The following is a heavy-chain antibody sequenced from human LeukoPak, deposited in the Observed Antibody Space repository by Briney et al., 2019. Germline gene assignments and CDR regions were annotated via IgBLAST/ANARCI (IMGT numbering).Heavy chain of an antibody. CDR3: ARDLFRETVVVVAATDY. J-gene: IGHJ4*02. Sequence: PSETLSLTCTVSGGSISSSNYYWGWMRQPPGKGLEWIGSIYYSGSTFYNPSLKSRVTISVDTSKNQFSLKLSSVTAADTAVYYCARDLFRETVVVVAATDYWGQGTLVTVSS. CDR2: IYYSGST. CDR1: GGSISSSNYY. D-gene: IGHD2-15*01. V-gene: IGHV4-39*07.